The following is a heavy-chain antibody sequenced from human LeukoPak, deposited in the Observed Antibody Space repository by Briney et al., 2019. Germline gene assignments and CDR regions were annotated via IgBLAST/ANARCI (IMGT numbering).Heavy chain of an antibody. V-gene: IGHV3-23*01. J-gene: IGHJ4*02. Sequence: PGGSLRLSCAASGLTFSYYPMNWVRQAPGKGLEWVSTITNSGSRGFYADSVRGRFIISRDNSNNTLYLEMSSLRAEDTAIYFCATRAWSYDSNHHFQPLRYWGQGTLVTVSS. CDR3: ATRAWSYDSNHHFQPLRY. D-gene: IGHD3-22*01. CDR2: ITNSGSRG. CDR1: GLTFSYYP.